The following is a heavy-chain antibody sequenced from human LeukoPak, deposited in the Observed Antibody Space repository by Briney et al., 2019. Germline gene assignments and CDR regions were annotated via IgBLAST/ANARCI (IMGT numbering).Heavy chain of an antibody. CDR3: TKDMGYCSGGSCYRWFDP. CDR2: ISTSSSII. CDR1: GFTFSSYS. D-gene: IGHD2-15*01. Sequence: PGGSLRLSCAASGFTFSSYSMSWVRQAPGKGLEWVSYISTSSSIIYYADSVKGRFTISRDDAKNSVSLQMNSLRAEDTAVYYCTKDMGYCSGGSCYRWFDPWGQGTLVTVSS. V-gene: IGHV3-48*01. J-gene: IGHJ5*02.